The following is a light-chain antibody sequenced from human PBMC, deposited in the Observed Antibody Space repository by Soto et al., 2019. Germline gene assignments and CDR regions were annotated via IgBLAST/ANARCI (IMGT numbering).Light chain of an antibody. V-gene: IGKV1-5*03. CDR1: QSISSW. CDR3: QQYNSYSGYT. Sequence: DIQMTQSPSTLSASVGDRVTITCRASQSISSWLAWYQQKPGKAPKLLIYKASSLESGVTSRFSGSGSGTEFTLTISSLQPDDFATYYCQQYNSYSGYTFGQGTKLEIK. J-gene: IGKJ2*01. CDR2: KAS.